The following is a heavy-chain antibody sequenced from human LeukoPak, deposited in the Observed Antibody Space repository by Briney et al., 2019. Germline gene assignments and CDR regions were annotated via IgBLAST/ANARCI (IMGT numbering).Heavy chain of an antibody. V-gene: IGHV3-30*02. D-gene: IGHD2-15*01. CDR2: IQNDATNK. CDR3: ARVLAGLWYFDL. CDR1: GFTFSSYN. J-gene: IGHJ2*01. Sequence: GGSLRPSCAASGFTFSSYNIHWVRQAPGKGLEWVAFIQNDATNKYYAEAVKGRFTASRDNSKNTSFLQMIDLRPEDTAVYYCARVLAGLWYFDLWGRGTLVTVSS.